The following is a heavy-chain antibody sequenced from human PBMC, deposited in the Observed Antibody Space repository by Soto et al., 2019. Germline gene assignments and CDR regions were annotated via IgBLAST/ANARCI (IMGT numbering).Heavy chain of an antibody. D-gene: IGHD2-15*01. V-gene: IGHV3-33*01. CDR2: IWYDGSNK. Sequence: QVQLVESGGGVVQPGRSLRLSCAASGFTFSSYGMHWVRQAPGKGLEWVAVIWYDGSNKYYADSVKGRFTISRDNSKNTLYLQMNSLRVEDTAVYYCARDRGGPPLRYYYGMDVWGQGTTVTVSS. CDR1: GFTFSSYG. CDR3: ARDRGGPPLRYYYGMDV. J-gene: IGHJ6*02.